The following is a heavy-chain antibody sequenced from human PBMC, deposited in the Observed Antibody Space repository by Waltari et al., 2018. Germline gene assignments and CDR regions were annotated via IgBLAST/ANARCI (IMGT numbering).Heavy chain of an antibody. CDR1: GFTVSSNY. CDR3: ARSTYGDGLGY. D-gene: IGHD4-17*01. Sequence: EVQLVESGGGLVQHGGSLRLSCAASGFTVSSNYMSWVRQAPGKGLEGVSVIYSGGSTYYADSGKGGFTISRDNSKNTLYLQMTSLRAEETAGYYCARSTYGDGLGYWGQGTLVTVSS. J-gene: IGHJ4*02. CDR2: IYSGGST. V-gene: IGHV3-66*02.